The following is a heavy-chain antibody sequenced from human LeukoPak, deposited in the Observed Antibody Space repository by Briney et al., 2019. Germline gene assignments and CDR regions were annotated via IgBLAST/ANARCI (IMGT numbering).Heavy chain of an antibody. Sequence: GGSLRLSCAAPGFTFSDYYMSWIRQAPGKGLEWVANIKQDGSQKYYVDSVKGRFTISRDNAKNSLYLQMNSLRAEDTAVYYCAREESASKEDYWGQGTLVTVSS. J-gene: IGHJ4*02. CDR3: AREESASKEDY. CDR2: IKQDGSQK. CDR1: GFTFSDYY. D-gene: IGHD6-6*01. V-gene: IGHV3-7*01.